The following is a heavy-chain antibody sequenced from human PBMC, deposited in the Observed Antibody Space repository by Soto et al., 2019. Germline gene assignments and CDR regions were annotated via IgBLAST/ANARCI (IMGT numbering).Heavy chain of an antibody. CDR3: ATFTIFGVVITNWFDP. CDR1: GYTFTNYE. D-gene: IGHD3-3*01. Sequence: ASVKVSCKASGYTFTNYEITWVRQAPGKGLEWMGGFDPEDGETIYAQKFQGRVTMTEDTSTDTAYMELSSLRSEDTAVYYCATFTIFGVVITNWFDPWGQGTLVTVSS. J-gene: IGHJ5*02. V-gene: IGHV1-24*01. CDR2: FDPEDGET.